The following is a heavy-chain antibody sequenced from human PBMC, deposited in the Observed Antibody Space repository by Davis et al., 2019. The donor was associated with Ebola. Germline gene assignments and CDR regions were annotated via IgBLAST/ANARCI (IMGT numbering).Heavy chain of an antibody. D-gene: IGHD3-22*01. CDR1: GGSISSSNW. CDR2: IYHSGST. J-gene: IGHJ6*02. CDR3: ARDPTYYYDSSGYYFYYYYGMDV. Sequence: MPSETLSLTCAVSGGSISSSNWWSWVRQPPGKGLEWIGEIYHSGSTNYNPSLKSRVTISVDTSKNQFSLKLSSVTAADTAVYYCARDPTYYYDSSGYYFYYYYGMDVWGQGTTVTVSS. V-gene: IGHV4-4*02.